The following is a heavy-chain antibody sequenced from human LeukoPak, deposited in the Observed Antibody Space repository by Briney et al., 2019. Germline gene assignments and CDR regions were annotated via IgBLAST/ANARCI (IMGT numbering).Heavy chain of an antibody. Sequence: GGSLRLSCAASGFTFSNYDMNWVRQAPGKGLEWVSYISSSSDTIYYADSVKGRFTISRDNSKNTLFLQMNSLRAEDTAVYYCARVVTPRYCSTTSCYWKGWFDPWGQGTLVTVSS. CDR1: GFTFSNYD. CDR3: ARVVTPRYCSTTSCYWKGWFDP. J-gene: IGHJ5*02. CDR2: ISSSSDTI. V-gene: IGHV3-48*01. D-gene: IGHD2-2*01.